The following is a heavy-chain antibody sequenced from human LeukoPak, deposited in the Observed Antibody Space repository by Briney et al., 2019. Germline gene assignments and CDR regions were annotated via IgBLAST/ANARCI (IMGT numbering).Heavy chain of an antibody. CDR3: ARERDVDTDAFDI. D-gene: IGHD5-18*01. CDR1: GFTVSSNY. Sequence: PGGSLRLSCAASGFTVSSNYMSWVRQAPGKGLEWVSSISSSSSYIYYADSVKGRFTISRDNAKNSLYLQMNSLRAEDTAVYYCARERDVDTDAFDIWGQGTMVTVSS. V-gene: IGHV3-21*01. CDR2: ISSSSSYI. J-gene: IGHJ3*02.